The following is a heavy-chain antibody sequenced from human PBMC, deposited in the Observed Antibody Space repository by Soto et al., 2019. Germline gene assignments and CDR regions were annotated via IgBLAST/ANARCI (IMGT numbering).Heavy chain of an antibody. J-gene: IGHJ4*02. D-gene: IGHD3-10*01. CDR1: GGSISSGGYY. V-gene: IGHV4-31*03. CDR3: ARDSYYGAGTDF. Sequence: QVQLQESGPGLVKPSQTLSLTCTVSGGSISSGGYYWSWIRQHPGKGLEWIGYIYYSGSTYYNPSLKSRVTISVDTTKNQFALKLSSVSAADTAVYYCARDSYYGAGTDFLGQGTLVTVSS. CDR2: IYYSGST.